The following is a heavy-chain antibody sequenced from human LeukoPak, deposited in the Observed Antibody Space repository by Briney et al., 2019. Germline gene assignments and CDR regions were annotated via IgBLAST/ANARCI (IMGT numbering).Heavy chain of an antibody. Sequence: GGSLRLSCAASGFTFSSYGMHWVRQAPGKGLEWVAFIRYDGSNKYYADSVKGRFTISRDNSKNTLYLQMNSLRAEDTAVYYCAKEGGYSYGYGFDYWGQGTLVTVSS. V-gene: IGHV3-30*02. D-gene: IGHD5-18*01. J-gene: IGHJ4*02. CDR3: AKEGGYSYGYGFDY. CDR1: GFTFSSYG. CDR2: IRYDGSNK.